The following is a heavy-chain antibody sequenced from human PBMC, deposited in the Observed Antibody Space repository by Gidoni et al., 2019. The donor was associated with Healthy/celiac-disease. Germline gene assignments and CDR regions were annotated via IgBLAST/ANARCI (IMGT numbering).Heavy chain of an antibody. CDR3: ARDSSITPHAFDI. CDR1: GFTFSSYS. CDR2: ISSSSSYI. Sequence: EVQLVESGGGLVKPGGSLSLSCAASGFTFSSYSMNWVRQAPGKGLEWVSSISSSSSYIYYADSVKGRFTISRENAKNSLYLQMNSLRAEDTAVYYCARDSSITPHAFDIWGQGTMVTVSS. J-gene: IGHJ3*02. V-gene: IGHV3-21*01. D-gene: IGHD3-3*01.